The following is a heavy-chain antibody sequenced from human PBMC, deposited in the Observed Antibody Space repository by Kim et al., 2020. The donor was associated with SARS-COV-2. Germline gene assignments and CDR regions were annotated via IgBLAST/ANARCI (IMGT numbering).Heavy chain of an antibody. Sequence: ANSVQGRFTISRDKSTNTLYLQMHGLRAEDTAVYYCAKDRYSGSYSWFDPWGQGTLVTVSS. D-gene: IGHD1-26*01. V-gene: IGHV3-23*01. CDR3: AKDRYSGSYSWFDP. J-gene: IGHJ5*02.